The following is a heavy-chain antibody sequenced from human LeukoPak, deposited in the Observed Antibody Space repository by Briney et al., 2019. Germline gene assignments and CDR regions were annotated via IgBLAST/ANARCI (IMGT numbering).Heavy chain of an antibody. V-gene: IGHV4-34*01. J-gene: IGHJ3*02. CDR2: INHSGST. Sequence: PSETLSLTCTVSGTSMIDYYWSWIRQPAGKGLEWIGDINHSGSTNYNPSLKSRVTISVDTSKNQFSLKLSSVTAADTAVYYCARHVIYYGSGSNAFDIWGQGTMVTVSS. CDR1: GTSMIDYY. CDR3: ARHVIYYGSGSNAFDI. D-gene: IGHD3-10*01.